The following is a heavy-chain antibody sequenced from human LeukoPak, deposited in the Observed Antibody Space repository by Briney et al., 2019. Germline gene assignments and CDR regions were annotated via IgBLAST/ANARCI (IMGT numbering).Heavy chain of an antibody. CDR1: GFAFSNYG. D-gene: IGHD4-23*01. V-gene: IGHV3-33*01. Sequence: PGMSLRLSCEVSGFAFSNYGMHWVRQAPGKGLEWVAVIWYDGSKKYYADSVKGRFTISRDNSKSTLFLQMNSLRAEDTAVYYCTRRDGDNDRGFDYWGQGTLVTVSS. J-gene: IGHJ4*02. CDR3: TRRDGDNDRGFDY. CDR2: IWYDGSKK.